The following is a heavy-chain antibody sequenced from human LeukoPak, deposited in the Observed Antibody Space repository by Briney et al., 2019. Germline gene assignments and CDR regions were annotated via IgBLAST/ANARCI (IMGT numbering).Heavy chain of an antibody. D-gene: IGHD2-2*01. CDR3: AKDIVVVPAAIYSSSWYDY. Sequence: PGGSLRLSCAASGFTFSSYAMSWVRQAPGKGLEWVSAISGSGGSTYYADSVKGRFTISRDNSKNTLYLQMNSRRAEDTAVYYCAKDIVVVPAAIYSSSWYDYWGQGTLVTVSS. J-gene: IGHJ4*02. CDR2: ISGSGGST. V-gene: IGHV3-23*01. CDR1: GFTFSSYA.